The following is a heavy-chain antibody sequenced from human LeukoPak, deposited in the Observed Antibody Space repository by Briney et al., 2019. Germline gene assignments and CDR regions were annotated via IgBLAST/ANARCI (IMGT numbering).Heavy chain of an antibody. D-gene: IGHD4-17*01. J-gene: IGHJ3*02. CDR2: ISGSSTYI. V-gene: IGHV3-21*01. CDR1: GFTFSTYT. CDR3: ARSSYGDYLSYAFDI. Sequence: GGSLRLSCAASGFTFSTYTMNWVRQAPGKGREWVSSISGSSTYIYYADSVKGRFTISRDNAKNSLYLQMNSLRAEDTAVYYCARSSYGDYLSYAFDIWGQGTMVTVSS.